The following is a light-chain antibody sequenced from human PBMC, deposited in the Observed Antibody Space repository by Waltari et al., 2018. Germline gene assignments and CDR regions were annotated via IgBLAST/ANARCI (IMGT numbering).Light chain of an antibody. V-gene: IGLV3-21*04. CDR1: NIGNKN. CDR2: YDT. CDR3: QVWDSSSDHRGV. J-gene: IGLJ3*02. Sequence: SFVLTQPTSVSVAPGKTARITCGGNNIGNKNVHWYQQKPGQAPVLVIYYDTDRPSGIPERFSGSNSGNTATLTITRVEAGDEADYYCQVWDSSSDHRGVFGGGTKLTVL.